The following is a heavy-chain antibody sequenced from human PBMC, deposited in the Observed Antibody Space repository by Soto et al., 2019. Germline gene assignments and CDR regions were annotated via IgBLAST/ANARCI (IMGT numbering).Heavy chain of an antibody. Sequence: PSETLSLTCVVSGDSISNNNWWSWVRQPPGKGLEWIGEIHHSGSTNYNPSLKSRVTISLDKSKNEFSLKVSSVTASDTAVYYCARAGRAVDFHSWGQGALVTVSS. CDR3: ARAGRAVDFHS. CDR2: IHHSGST. D-gene: IGHD6-19*01. CDR1: GDSISNNNW. V-gene: IGHV4-4*02. J-gene: IGHJ4*02.